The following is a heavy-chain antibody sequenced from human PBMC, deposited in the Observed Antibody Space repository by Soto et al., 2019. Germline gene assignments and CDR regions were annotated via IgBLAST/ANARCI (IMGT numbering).Heavy chain of an antibody. V-gene: IGHV4-59*08. CDR2: IYYSGST. CDR3: ARGSSPTIVGTTEH. Sequence: QVQLQESGPGLVKPSETLSLTCTVSGGSISSYYWSWIRQPPGKGLEWIGYIYYSGSTNYNPSLKSLVTISVDTAKNQFSLKLSSVTAADTAVYYCARGSSPTIVGTTEHWGQGTLVTVSS. D-gene: IGHD3-22*01. J-gene: IGHJ1*01. CDR1: GGSISSYY.